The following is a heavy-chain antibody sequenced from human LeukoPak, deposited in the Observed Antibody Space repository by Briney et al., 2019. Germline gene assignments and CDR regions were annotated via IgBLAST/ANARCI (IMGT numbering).Heavy chain of an antibody. CDR2: INPNSGGT. CDR3: AREGDYYGFSY. J-gene: IGHJ4*02. D-gene: IGHD3-10*01. V-gene: IGHV1-2*02. Sequence: ASVKVSCKASGYTFTGYHIHWVRQAPGQGLEWMGWINPNSGGTNFAPKFHGRVTMTRDTSISTAYMELSRLRSDDTAVYYCAREGDYYGFSYWGQGTLVTVSS. CDR1: GYTFTGYH.